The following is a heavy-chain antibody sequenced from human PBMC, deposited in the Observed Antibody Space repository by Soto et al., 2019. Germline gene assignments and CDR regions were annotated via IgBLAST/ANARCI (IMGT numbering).Heavy chain of an antibody. D-gene: IGHD3-22*01. CDR2: ISSSDSII. V-gene: IGHV3-11*01. Sequence: GGSLRLSCAASGFTFSDSYMSWIRQAPGKGLEWVSYISSSDSIIYYSDSVKGRFIISRDNAKNSLYLQMNSLRAEDTAVYYCARDLGYYDSSGHFDYWGQGTLVTVSS. CDR1: GFTFSDSY. J-gene: IGHJ4*02. CDR3: ARDLGYYDSSGHFDY.